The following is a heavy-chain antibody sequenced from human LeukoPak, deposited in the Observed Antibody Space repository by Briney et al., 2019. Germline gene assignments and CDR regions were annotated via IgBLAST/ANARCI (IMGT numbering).Heavy chain of an antibody. V-gene: IGHV3-30*14. CDR1: GFTFSSYA. D-gene: IGHD4-11*01. CDR3: ARVEGDYTPNRFDP. CDR2: ISYDGSNK. J-gene: IGHJ5*02. Sequence: GRSLRLSCAASGFTFSSYAMHWVRQAPGKGLEWVAVISYDGSNKYYADSVKGRFTVSRDNAKNTLYLQMDSLRAEDTAIYYCARVEGDYTPNRFDPWGQGTLVTVSS.